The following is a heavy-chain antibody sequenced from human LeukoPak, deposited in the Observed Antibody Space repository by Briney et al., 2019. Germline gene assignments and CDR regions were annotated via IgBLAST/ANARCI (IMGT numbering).Heavy chain of an antibody. J-gene: IGHJ4*02. D-gene: IGHD5-12*01. CDR1: AFTFSSYA. CDR3: ARHIGYDFDY. Sequence: GGSLRLSCAASAFTFSSYAMSWVRQAPGKGLEWVSAISGTGGNTYYADSVKGRFTLSRDNSKNTLYLQMNILRAEDTAVYYCARHIGYDFDYWGQGTLVTVSS. V-gene: IGHV3-23*01. CDR2: ISGTGGNT.